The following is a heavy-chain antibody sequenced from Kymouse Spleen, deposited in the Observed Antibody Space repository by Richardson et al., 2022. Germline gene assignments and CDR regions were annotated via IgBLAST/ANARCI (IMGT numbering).Heavy chain of an antibody. V-gene: IGHV3-30*18. J-gene: IGHJ4*02. CDR3: AKEGHNWILSYFDY. D-gene: IGHD1-20*01,IGHD1-7*01. CDR2: ISYDGSNK. Sequence: QVQLVESGGGVVQPGRSLRLSCAASGFTFSSYGMHWVRQAPGKGLEWVAVISYDGSNKYYADSVKGRFTISRDNSKNTLYLQMNSLRAEDTAVYYCAKEGHNWILSYFDYWGQGTLVTVSS. CDR1: GFTFSSYG.